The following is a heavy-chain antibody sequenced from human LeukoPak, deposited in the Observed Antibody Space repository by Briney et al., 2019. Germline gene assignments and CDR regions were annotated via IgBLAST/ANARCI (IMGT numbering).Heavy chain of an antibody. Sequence: PGRSLRLSCAASGFTFDDYAMHWVRQAPGKGLEWVSGISWNSGSIGYADSVKGRFTISRDNAKNSLYLQMNSLRAEDTALYYCAKDSPYYGSGSYGAFDIWGQGTMVTVSS. CDR1: GFTFDDYA. D-gene: IGHD3-10*01. J-gene: IGHJ3*02. CDR3: AKDSPYYGSGSYGAFDI. V-gene: IGHV3-9*01. CDR2: ISWNSGSI.